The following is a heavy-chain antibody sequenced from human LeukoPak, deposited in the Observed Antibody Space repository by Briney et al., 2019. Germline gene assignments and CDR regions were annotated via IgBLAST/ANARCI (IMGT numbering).Heavy chain of an antibody. CDR2: IYYSGCI. CDR3: ARVRGYSYGIDY. J-gene: IGHJ4*02. Sequence: SVTLSLTCTVSGGSISSYYWSWIRQPPGKGLEWIGYIYYSGCINYNPSLKSRVTVSVDTSKNQFSLKLSYVTAADTAVYYCARVRGYSYGIDYWGQGTLVTVSS. CDR1: GGSISSYY. V-gene: IGHV4-59*08. D-gene: IGHD5-18*01.